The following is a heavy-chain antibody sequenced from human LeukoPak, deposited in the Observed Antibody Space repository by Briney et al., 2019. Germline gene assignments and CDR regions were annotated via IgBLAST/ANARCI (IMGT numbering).Heavy chain of an antibody. CDR1: GFTFCNYA. CDR2: ISGSGGST. Sequence: GGSLRLSCAAPGFTFCNYAMSWVRQAPGKGLEWVSAISGSGGSTYYADSVKGRFTISRDNSKNTLYLQMNSLRAEDTAVYYCAKFPLDYYDSSGYYGFFHHWGQGTLVTVSS. J-gene: IGHJ1*01. CDR3: AKFPLDYYDSSGYYGFFHH. D-gene: IGHD3-22*01. V-gene: IGHV3-23*01.